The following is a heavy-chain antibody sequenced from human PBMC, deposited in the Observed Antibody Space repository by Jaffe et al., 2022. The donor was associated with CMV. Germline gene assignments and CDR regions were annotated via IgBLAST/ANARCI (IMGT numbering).Heavy chain of an antibody. CDR3: ARISLSGYYDSSGYYFDY. V-gene: IGHV2-70*15. Sequence: QVTLRESGPALVKPTQTLTLTCTFSGFSLSTSGMCVSWIRQPPGKALEWLARIDWDDDKYYSTSLKTRLTISKDTSKNQVVLTMTNMDPVDTATYYCARISLSGYYDSSGYYFDYWGQGTLVTVSS. J-gene: IGHJ4*02. CDR2: IDWDDDK. D-gene: IGHD3-22*01. CDR1: GFSLSTSGMC.